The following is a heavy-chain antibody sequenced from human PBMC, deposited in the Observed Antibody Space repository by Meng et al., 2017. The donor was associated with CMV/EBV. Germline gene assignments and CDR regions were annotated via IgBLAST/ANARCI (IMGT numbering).Heavy chain of an antibody. CDR2: IIPILGIA. V-gene: IGHV1-69*10. CDR1: GGTFSSYA. CDR3: ARPPDTRRDYYDFWSGYYFAY. Sequence: SVKVSCKASGGTFSSYAISWVRQAPGQGLEWMGGIIPILGIANYAQKFQGRVTITADKSTSTAYMELSSLRSEDTAVYYCARPPDTRRDYYDFWSGYYFAYWGQGTLVTVPQ. D-gene: IGHD3-3*01. J-gene: IGHJ4*02.